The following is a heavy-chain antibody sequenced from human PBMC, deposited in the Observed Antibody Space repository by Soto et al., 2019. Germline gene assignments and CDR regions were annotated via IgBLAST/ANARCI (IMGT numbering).Heavy chain of an antibody. CDR2: IRSKAYGGTT. V-gene: IGHV3-49*03. Sequence: GGSLRLSCTASGFTFGDYAMSWFRQAPGKGLEWVGFIRSKAYGGTTEYAASVKGRFTISRDDSKSIAYLQMNSLKTEDTAVYYCTRDLFDCSGGSCYYAFDIWGQGTMVTVSS. D-gene: IGHD2-15*01. CDR3: TRDLFDCSGGSCYYAFDI. J-gene: IGHJ3*02. CDR1: GFTFGDYA.